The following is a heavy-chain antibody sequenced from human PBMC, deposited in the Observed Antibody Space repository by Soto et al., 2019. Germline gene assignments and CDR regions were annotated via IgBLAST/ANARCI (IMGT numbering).Heavy chain of an antibody. V-gene: IGHV1-8*01. CDR3: ASGNWNDDGWFDP. CDR1: GYTFTSYD. D-gene: IGHD1-1*01. J-gene: IGHJ5*02. CDR2: MNPNSGNT. Sequence: QVQLVQSGAEVKKPGASVKVSCKASGYTFTSYDINWVRQATGQGLEWMGWMNPNSGNTGYAQKFQGRVTMTRDTSISTAYMELSRLRSDDTAVYYCASGNWNDDGWFDPWGQGTLVTVSS.